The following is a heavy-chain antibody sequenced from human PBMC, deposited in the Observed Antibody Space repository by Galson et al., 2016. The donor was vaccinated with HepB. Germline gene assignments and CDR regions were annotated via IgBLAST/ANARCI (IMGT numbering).Heavy chain of an antibody. Sequence: SLRLSCATSGFRFADHAMHWVRQVPGKGLEWVSGISWNSGGTGYADSVKGRFTTSRDNSKNTLYLQMNSLRAEDTAIYSCAKDLCGSTGCYGGLDYWGQGTLVTVSS. D-gene: IGHD2-2*01. J-gene: IGHJ4*02. CDR1: GFRFADHA. CDR3: AKDLCGSTGCYGGLDY. V-gene: IGHV3-9*01. CDR2: ISWNSGGT.